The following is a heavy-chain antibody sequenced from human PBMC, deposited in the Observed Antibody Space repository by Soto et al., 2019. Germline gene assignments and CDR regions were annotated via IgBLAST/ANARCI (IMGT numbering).Heavy chain of an antibody. V-gene: IGHV4-61*01. CDR1: GGSVSSGSYY. D-gene: IGHD4-4*01. J-gene: IGHJ6*02. CDR3: AKARDRYSNYGMDV. CDR2: IYYSGST. Sequence: SDTLSLTCTVSGGSVSSGSYYWSWIRQPPGKGLEWIGYIYYSGSTNYNPSLKSRVTISVDTSKNQFSLKLSSVTAADTAVYYCAKARDRYSNYGMDVWGQGTTVTVSS.